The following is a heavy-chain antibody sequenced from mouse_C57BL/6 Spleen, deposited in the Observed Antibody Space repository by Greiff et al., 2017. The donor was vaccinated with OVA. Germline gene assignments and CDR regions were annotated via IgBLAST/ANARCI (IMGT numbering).Heavy chain of an antibody. V-gene: IGHV5-6*01. Sequence: EVLLVESGGDLVKPGGSLKLSCAASGFTFSSYGMSWVRQTPDKRLEWVATISSGGSYTYYPASVKGRFTISRDNAKNTLYLQMSSLKSEDTAMYYCARHEDSNYYFDYWGQGTTLTVSS. CDR1: GFTFSSYG. CDR2: ISSGGSYT. J-gene: IGHJ2*01. CDR3: ARHEDSNYYFDY. D-gene: IGHD2-5*01.